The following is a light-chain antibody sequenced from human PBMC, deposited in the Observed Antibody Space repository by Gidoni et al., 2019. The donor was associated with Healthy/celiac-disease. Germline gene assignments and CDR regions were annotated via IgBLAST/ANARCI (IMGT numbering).Light chain of an antibody. CDR3: QQYYSTPLT. Sequence: DIVMTRSPDSLAVSLGERATINCKSSQSVFYSSNNKNYLAWYQQKPGQPPKLLIYWASTRESWVPYRFSGSGSGTAFTLTISSLQAEDVAFYYCQQYYSTPLTFXQXTKVEIK. J-gene: IGKJ1*01. CDR2: WAS. V-gene: IGKV4-1*01. CDR1: QSVFYSSNNKNY.